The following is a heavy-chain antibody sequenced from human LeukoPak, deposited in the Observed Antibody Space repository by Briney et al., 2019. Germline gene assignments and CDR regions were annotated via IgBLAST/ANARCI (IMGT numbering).Heavy chain of an antibody. Sequence: GASVKVSCKASGYTFTSYGISWVRQAPGQGLEWMGRIIPIFGTANYAQKFQGRVTITTDESTSTAYMELSSLRSEDTAVYYCARAMDDGEYPYFDLWGRGTLVTVSS. CDR1: GYTFTSYG. D-gene: IGHD4-17*01. V-gene: IGHV1-69*05. CDR2: IIPIFGTA. CDR3: ARAMDDGEYPYFDL. J-gene: IGHJ2*01.